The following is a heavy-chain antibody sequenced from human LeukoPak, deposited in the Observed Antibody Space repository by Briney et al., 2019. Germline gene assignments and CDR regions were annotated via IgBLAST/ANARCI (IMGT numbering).Heavy chain of an antibody. D-gene: IGHD2-21*01. J-gene: IGHJ4*02. CDR3: ARAQVKCYFDY. Sequence: SETLSLTCTVSGGSISSYYWSWIRQPPGKGLEWIGYIYYSGSTNYNPSLKSRVTISVDTSKNQFSLKLSSVTAADTAVYYCARAQVKCYFDYWGQGTLVTVSS. CDR1: GGSISSYY. CDR2: IYYSGST. V-gene: IGHV4-59*01.